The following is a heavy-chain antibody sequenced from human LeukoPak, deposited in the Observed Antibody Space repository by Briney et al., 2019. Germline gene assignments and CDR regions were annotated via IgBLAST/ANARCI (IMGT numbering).Heavy chain of an antibody. D-gene: IGHD2-2*01. J-gene: IGHJ4*02. CDR3: ARESLYCSSTSCYLDRSFDY. CDR1: GGTFSSYA. V-gene: IGHV1-69*13. Sequence: GASVTVSCKASGGTFSSYAISWVRQAPGQGLEWMGGIIPIFGTANYAQKFQGRVTITADESTSTAYMELSSLRSEDTAVYYCARESLYCSSTSCYLDRSFDYWGQGTLVTVSS. CDR2: IIPIFGTA.